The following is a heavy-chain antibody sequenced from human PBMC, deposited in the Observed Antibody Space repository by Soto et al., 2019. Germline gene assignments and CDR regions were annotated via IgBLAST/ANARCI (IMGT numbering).Heavy chain of an antibody. Sequence: EVQLLESGGGLVQPGGSLRLSCAASGFTFSSYAMSWVRQAPGKGLEWVSAISGSGGSTYYADSVKGRFTISRDNSKNTLYLLMNSVIAEDTAVYYCAKVRLNSGSYHTDAFDIWGQGTMVTVSS. V-gene: IGHV3-23*01. D-gene: IGHD1-26*01. CDR3: AKVRLNSGSYHTDAFDI. CDR2: ISGSGGST. CDR1: GFTFSSYA. J-gene: IGHJ3*02.